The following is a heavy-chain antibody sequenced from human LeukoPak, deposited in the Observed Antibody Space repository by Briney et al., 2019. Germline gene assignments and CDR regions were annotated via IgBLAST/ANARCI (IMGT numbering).Heavy chain of an antibody. V-gene: IGHV3-15*01. J-gene: IGHJ4*02. Sequence: GGSLRLSCASSGFTFSNAWMSWVRQAPGKGLEWVGRIKSKTDGGTTDYAAPVKGRFTISRDDSKNTLYLQMNSLKAEDTAVYYCTTVCCSGGSCYWGQGTLVTVAS. CDR2: IKSKTDGGTT. CDR1: GFTFSNAW. D-gene: IGHD2-15*01. CDR3: TTVCCSGGSCY.